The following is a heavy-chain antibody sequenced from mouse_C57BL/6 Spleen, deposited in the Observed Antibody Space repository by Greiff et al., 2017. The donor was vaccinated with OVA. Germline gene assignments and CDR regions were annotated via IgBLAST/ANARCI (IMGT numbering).Heavy chain of an antibody. CDR1: GYTFTSYW. Sequence: QVQLQQPGAELVKPGASVKLSCKASGYTFTSYWMQWVKQRPGQGLEWIGEIDPSDSSTNYNQKFKGKATLTVDTYSITAYMQLSSLTSENAAVYYCARWLLRDYWGQGTTLTVSS. D-gene: IGHD2-3*01. V-gene: IGHV1-50*01. J-gene: IGHJ2*01. CDR3: ARWLLRDY. CDR2: IDPSDSST.